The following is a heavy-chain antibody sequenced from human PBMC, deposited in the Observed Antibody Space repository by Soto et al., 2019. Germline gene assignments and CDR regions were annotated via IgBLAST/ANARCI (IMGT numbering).Heavy chain of an antibody. CDR3: ARGVGFGYYYYHMDL. V-gene: IGHV4-61*01. J-gene: IGHJ6*02. CDR2: IYYSGSA. CDR1: GDSVTRVSDY. D-gene: IGHD3-10*01. Sequence: SETLSLTCTVSGDSVTRVSDYWMWTRQPPGKGLEWIGYIYYSGSADYNPSLGSRVTISIDTSKNQFSLKLTSVTAADTAVYYCARGVGFGYYYYHMDLWGQGTTVTVSS.